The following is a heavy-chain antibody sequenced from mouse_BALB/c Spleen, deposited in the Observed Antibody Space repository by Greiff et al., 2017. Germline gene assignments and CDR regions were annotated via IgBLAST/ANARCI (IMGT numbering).Heavy chain of an antibody. D-gene: IGHD2-1*01. Sequence: QVQLQQPGAELVMPGASVKMSCKASGYTFTDYWMHWVKQRPGQGLEWIGAIDPSDSYTSYNQKFKGKATLTVDESSSTAYMQLSSLTSEDSAVYYCTRNYDYWGQGTTLTVSS. CDR1: GYTFTDYW. CDR3: TRNYDY. J-gene: IGHJ2*01. V-gene: IGHV1-69*01. CDR2: IDPSDSYT.